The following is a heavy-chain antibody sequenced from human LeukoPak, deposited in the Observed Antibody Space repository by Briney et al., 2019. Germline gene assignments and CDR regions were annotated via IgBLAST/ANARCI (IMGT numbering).Heavy chain of an antibody. J-gene: IGHJ4*02. D-gene: IGHD1-26*01. CDR2: ITSTSAYI. CDR1: GFAFSTYS. V-gene: IGHV3-21*01. CDR3: ARVAGGSYHFDY. Sequence: PGGSLRLSCAASGFAFSTYSMNWVRQAPGKGLEWVSSITSTSAYIYYADSVKGRFTISRDNAKNSLHLQMNSLRAEDMAVYYCARVAGGSYHFDYWGQGALVTVSS.